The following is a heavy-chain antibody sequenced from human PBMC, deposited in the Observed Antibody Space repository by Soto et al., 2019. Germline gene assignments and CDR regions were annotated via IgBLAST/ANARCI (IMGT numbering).Heavy chain of an antibody. CDR1: GYTFTSYG. J-gene: IGHJ6*02. CDR2: ISAYNGNT. CDR3: ARVRVVVATPDYSYGMDV. Sequence: GASVKVSCKASGYTFTSYGISWVRQAPGQGLEWMGWISAYNGNTNYAQKLQGRVTMTTDTSTSTAYMELRSLRSDDTAVYYCARVRVVVATPDYSYGMDVCGQGTTVTVSS. V-gene: IGHV1-18*01. D-gene: IGHD2-15*01.